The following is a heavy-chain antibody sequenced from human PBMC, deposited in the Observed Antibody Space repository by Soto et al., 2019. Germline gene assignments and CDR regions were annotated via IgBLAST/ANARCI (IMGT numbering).Heavy chain of an antibody. CDR3: ARVDELRLSGGDYSCWFDP. D-gene: IGHD1-7*01. V-gene: IGHV4-34*01. Sequence: SETLSLTCAVYGGSFSGHYWSWIRQPPGKGLEWIGEINHSGSTNYNPSLKSRVTISVDTSKNQFSLKLSSVTAADTAVYYCARVDELRLSGGDYSCWFDPWGQGTLVTVSS. CDR2: INHSGST. J-gene: IGHJ5*02. CDR1: GGSFSGHY.